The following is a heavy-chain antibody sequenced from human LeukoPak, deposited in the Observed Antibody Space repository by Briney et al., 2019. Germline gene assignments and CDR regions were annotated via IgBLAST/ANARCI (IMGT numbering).Heavy chain of an antibody. V-gene: IGHV3-21*01. Sequence: GGSLRLSCAVSGFTFSSYTMNWVRQAPGKGLEWVSSISYSVSYTYYADSVKGRFTISRENAKNSLYLQMNSLRAEDTAVYYCARGHEGYWFDPWGQGTLVTVSS. CDR1: GFTFSSYT. J-gene: IGHJ5*02. CDR3: ARGHEGYWFDP. CDR2: ISYSVSYT.